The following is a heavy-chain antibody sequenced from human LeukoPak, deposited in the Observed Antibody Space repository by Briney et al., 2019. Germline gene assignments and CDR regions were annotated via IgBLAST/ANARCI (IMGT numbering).Heavy chain of an antibody. CDR2: IKQDGSEE. V-gene: IGHV3-7*01. Sequence: GGSLRLSCAASGFTFRDYSDYWMSWVRQAPVKGLEWVANIKQDGSEEYYVDSVKGRFTISRDNAKNSLFLQMNSLRAEDTAVYYCARVGRYSYAHNSWGQGTLVTVSS. J-gene: IGHJ4*02. CDR1: GFTFRDYSDYW. D-gene: IGHD5-18*01. CDR3: ARVGRYSYAHNS.